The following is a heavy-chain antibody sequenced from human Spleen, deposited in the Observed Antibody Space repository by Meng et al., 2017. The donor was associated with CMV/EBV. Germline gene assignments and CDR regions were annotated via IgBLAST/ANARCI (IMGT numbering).Heavy chain of an antibody. Sequence: GSLRLSCTVSGYSISSGYYCGWIRQPPGKGLEWIGCIYYSGSTNYNPSLRSRVTISLDTSKNQFSLKLTSVSAADTAVYYCAREVSSSWGYFDYWGQGTLVTVSS. CDR2: IYYSGST. CDR3: AREVSSSWGYFDY. V-gene: IGHV4-38-2*02. D-gene: IGHD6-13*01. CDR1: GYSISSGYY. J-gene: IGHJ4*02.